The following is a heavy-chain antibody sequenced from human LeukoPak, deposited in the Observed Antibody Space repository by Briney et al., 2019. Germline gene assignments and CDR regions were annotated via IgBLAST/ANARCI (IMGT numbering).Heavy chain of an antibody. CDR2: ISGSGGST. CDR3: AKLGYYDSSGYYLGRYFDY. V-gene: IGHV3-23*01. D-gene: IGHD3-22*01. J-gene: IGHJ4*02. Sequence: GGSLRLSCAASGFTFSSYAMSWVRQAPGKGLEWVSAISGSGGSTYYADSVKGRFTISRDNSKNKLYLQMNSLRAEDTAVYYCAKLGYYDSSGYYLGRYFDYWGQGTLVTVSS. CDR1: GFTFSSYA.